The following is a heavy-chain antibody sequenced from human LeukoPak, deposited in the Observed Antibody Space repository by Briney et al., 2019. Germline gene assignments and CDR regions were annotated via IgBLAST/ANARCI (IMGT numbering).Heavy chain of an antibody. CDR3: AAAQWEPDLWDAFDI. D-gene: IGHD1-26*01. J-gene: IGHJ3*02. CDR2: ISGSGGST. CDR1: GFTFSSYA. V-gene: IGHV3-23*01. Sequence: PGGSLRLSCAASGFTFSSYAMSWVRQAPGKGLEWVSAISGSGGSTYYADSVKGRFTISRDNSKNTLYLQMNSLRAEDTAVYYCAAAQWEPDLWDAFDIWGQGTMVTVSS.